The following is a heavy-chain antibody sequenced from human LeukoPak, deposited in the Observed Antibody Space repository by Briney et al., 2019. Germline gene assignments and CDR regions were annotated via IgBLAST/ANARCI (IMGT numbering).Heavy chain of an antibody. CDR3: ARTRGSGWYGATFDY. CDR1: GFTVSSNY. V-gene: IGHV3-66*01. J-gene: IGHJ4*02. D-gene: IGHD6-19*01. Sequence: GGSLRLSCVASGFTVSSNYMSWVRQPPGKGPEWVSVIYIGGRTLNADSVKDRFTISRDNSKNTVYLQMNSLRVEDTAVYYCARTRGSGWYGATFDYWGQGTLVTVSS. CDR2: IYIGGRT.